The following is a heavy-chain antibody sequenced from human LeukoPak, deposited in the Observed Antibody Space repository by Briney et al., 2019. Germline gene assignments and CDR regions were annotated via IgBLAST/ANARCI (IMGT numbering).Heavy chain of an antibody. Sequence: SETLSLTCTVSGDSISSYYWSWIRQPPGKGLEWIGYIYYSGSTNYNPSLKSRVTISVDTSKNQFSLKLSSVTAADTAVYYCARDSGYSSSTGAFDIWGQGTMVTVSS. CDR1: GDSISSYY. J-gene: IGHJ3*02. D-gene: IGHD6-6*01. CDR2: IYYSGST. CDR3: ARDSGYSSSTGAFDI. V-gene: IGHV4-59*01.